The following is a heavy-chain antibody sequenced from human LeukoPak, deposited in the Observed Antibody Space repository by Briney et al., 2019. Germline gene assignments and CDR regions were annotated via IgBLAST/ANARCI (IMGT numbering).Heavy chain of an antibody. V-gene: IGHV1-69*04. D-gene: IGHD3-10*01. CDR2: IIPILGIA. CDR1: GYTFTSYG. CDR3: ARVAMGDYYGSGSSTYYYYYYGMDV. J-gene: IGHJ6*02. Sequence: ASVKVSCKASGYTFTSYGISWVRQAPGQGLEWMGRIIPILGIANYAQKFQGRVTITADKSTSTAYMELSSLRSEDTAVYYCARVAMGDYYGSGSSTYYYYYYGMDVWGQGTTVTVSS.